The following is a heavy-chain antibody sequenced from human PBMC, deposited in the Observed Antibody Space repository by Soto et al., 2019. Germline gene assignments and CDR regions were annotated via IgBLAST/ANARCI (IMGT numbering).Heavy chain of an antibody. J-gene: IGHJ6*02. CDR1: GGTFSSYT. CDR2: IIPILGIA. Sequence: QVQLVQSGAEVKKPGSSVKVSCKASGGTFSSYTISWVRQAPGPELEWMGRIIPILGIANYAQKFQGRVPINADKSPSTGYMELSSLRSDDTAVYYCARDVDGYNWAYYYGKDVWGRGTTVTVSS. V-gene: IGHV1-69*08. CDR3: ARDVDGYNWAYYYGKDV. D-gene: IGHD5-18*01.